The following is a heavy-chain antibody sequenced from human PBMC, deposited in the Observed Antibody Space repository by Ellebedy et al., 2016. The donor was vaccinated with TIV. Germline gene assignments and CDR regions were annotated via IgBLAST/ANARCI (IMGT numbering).Heavy chain of an antibody. V-gene: IGHV7-4-1*02. CDR3: ARLEIPTCGPLNGRMTGSWIDP. J-gene: IGHJ5*02. CDR1: GYSFTNYP. CDR2: INTNTGNP. Sequence: AASVKVSCKASGYSFTNYPISWVRQAPGQGLEWMGWINTNTGNPTYAQGLLGLFVFSLDPSLTTAHPQISSLKAEDTAFYYCARLEIPTCGPLNGRMTGSWIDPWGQGTLVTVSS. D-gene: IGHD5-24*01.